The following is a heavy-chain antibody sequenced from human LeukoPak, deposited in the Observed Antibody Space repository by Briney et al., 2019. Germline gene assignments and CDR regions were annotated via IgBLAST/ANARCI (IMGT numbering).Heavy chain of an antibody. V-gene: IGHV4-38-2*02. D-gene: IGHD3-22*01. CDR3: ARDRSSGYYSDAFDI. J-gene: IGHJ3*02. CDR1: GFSISSGDY. Sequence: SETLSLTCTVSGFSISSGDYWGWVRQPPGKGLEWIGSIYHSGSTYYNPSLKSRVTISVDTSKNQLSLKLTSVTAADMAVYYCARDRSSGYYSDAFDIWGQGTMVTVSS. CDR2: IYHSGST.